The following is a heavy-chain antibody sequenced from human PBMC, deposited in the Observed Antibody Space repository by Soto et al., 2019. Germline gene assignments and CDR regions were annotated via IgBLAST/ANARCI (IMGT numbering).Heavy chain of an antibody. Sequence: GGSLRLSCAASGFTFSSYGMHWVRQAPGKGLEWVAVIWYDGSNKYYADSVKGRFTISRDNSKNTLYLQMNSLRAEDTAVYYCARDQKESSGHDYWGQGTLVTVSS. CDR1: GFTFSSYG. V-gene: IGHV3-33*01. CDR2: IWYDGSNK. CDR3: ARDQKESSGHDY. J-gene: IGHJ4*02. D-gene: IGHD3-22*01.